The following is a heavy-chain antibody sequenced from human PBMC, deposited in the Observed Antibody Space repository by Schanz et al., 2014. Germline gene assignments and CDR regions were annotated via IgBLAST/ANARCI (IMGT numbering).Heavy chain of an antibody. D-gene: IGHD6-13*01. J-gene: IGHJ4*02. Sequence: QVQVVQSGAEVKKPGASVKVSCKASGYTFTDYGVIWVRQAPGQGLEWMGRIIPSLGLAKYEQKFQDKVTITADTSTTTAYMELSGLRSEDTAVYYCARDGVDAAAGGNYWGQGTLVTVSS. CDR2: IIPSLGLA. CDR1: GYTFTDYG. V-gene: IGHV1-69*04. CDR3: ARDGVDAAAGGNY.